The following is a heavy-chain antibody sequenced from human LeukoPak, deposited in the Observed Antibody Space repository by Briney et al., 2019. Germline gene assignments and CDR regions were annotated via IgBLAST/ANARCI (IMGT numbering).Heavy chain of an antibody. CDR2: ISSSSSYI. CDR1: GFTFSSYS. CDR3: ARDPSPVGATPFDY. V-gene: IGHV3-21*01. J-gene: IGHJ4*02. Sequence: AGGSLRLSCAASGFTFSSYSMNWVRQAPGKGLEWVSSISSSSSYIYYADSVKGRFTISRDNAKNSLYLQMNSLRADDTAVYYCARDPSPVGATPFDYWGQGTLVTVSS. D-gene: IGHD1-26*01.